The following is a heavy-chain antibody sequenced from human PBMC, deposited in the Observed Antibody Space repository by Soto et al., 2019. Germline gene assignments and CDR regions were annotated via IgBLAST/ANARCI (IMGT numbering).Heavy chain of an antibody. CDR3: AKEWHFTYYYGPGSRFSYFEY. CDR2: ISYDGRYK. J-gene: IGHJ4*02. CDR1: GFSFSSYG. V-gene: IGHV3-30*18. D-gene: IGHD3-10*01. Sequence: QVQLVESGGGVVQPGRSLRLSCEASGFSFSSYGMHWVRQAPGKGLEWVAVISYDGRYKYYADSVKGRFTISRDNSKNTVFLQMNSLRAEDTAVYYCAKEWHFTYYYGPGSRFSYFEYWGQGTLVTVSS.